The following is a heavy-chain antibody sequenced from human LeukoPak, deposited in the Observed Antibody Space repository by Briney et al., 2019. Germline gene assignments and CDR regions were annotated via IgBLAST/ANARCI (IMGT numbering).Heavy chain of an antibody. V-gene: IGHV1-18*01. D-gene: IGHD1-26*01. CDR3: ARALGRVGATMY. Sequence: ASVKVSCKASGYTFTSYGISWVRQAPGQGLEWVGWIRVDNGHTNHAQNFQGRVTMTTDTSTSTAYMEVRSLRPDDTAVYYCARALGRVGATMYWGQGTLVTVSS. CDR1: GYTFTSYG. CDR2: IRVDNGHT. J-gene: IGHJ4*02.